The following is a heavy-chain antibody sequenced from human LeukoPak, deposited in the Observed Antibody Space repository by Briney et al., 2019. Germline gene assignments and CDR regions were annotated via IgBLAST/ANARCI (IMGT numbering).Heavy chain of an antibody. J-gene: IGHJ5*02. CDR1: GYTFTGHY. D-gene: IGHD3-10*02. V-gene: IGHV1-2*02. CDR2: INPKNAGT. CDR3: ATYNVKPSGMASDWFDP. Sequence: ASVKVSCKASGYTFTGHYMRWVRQAPGQGLEWMGWINPKNAGTNFAQRFQGRVTMTRDMSISTAYMELSRLRSDDTAVYYCATYNVKPSGMASDWFDPWGQGTLVTVSS.